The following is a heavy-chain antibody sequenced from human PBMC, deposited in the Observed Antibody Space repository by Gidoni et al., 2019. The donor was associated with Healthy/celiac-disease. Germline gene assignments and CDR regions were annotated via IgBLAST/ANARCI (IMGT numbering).Heavy chain of an antibody. V-gene: IGHV3-23*01. Sequence: EVQLLESGGGLLQPGGSLRLSCPSSGFTLSSYAMSWVRQSPGKGLEWVSDSCGSGGSTYYEDSVKARFTISRDNSKNTLYLQMNSLRAEDTAGYYCAKGGIGGSPIDYWGQGTLVTVSA. D-gene: IGHD2-15*01. CDR1: GFTLSSYA. CDR2: SCGSGGST. J-gene: IGHJ4*02. CDR3: AKGGIGGSPIDY.